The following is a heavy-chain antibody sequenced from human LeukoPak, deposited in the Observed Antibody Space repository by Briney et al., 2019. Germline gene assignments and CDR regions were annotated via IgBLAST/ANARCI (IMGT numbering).Heavy chain of an antibody. CDR1: GGSISSGSYY. D-gene: IGHD4-11*01. CDR3: AREDRTVTIDY. J-gene: IGHJ4*02. Sequence: PSQTLSLTCTVSGGSISSGSYYWSWIRQPAGKGLEWIGRIYTSGSTNYNPSLKSRVTISVDTSKNQFSLKLSSVTAADTAVYYCAREDRTVTIDYWGQGTLVTVSS. V-gene: IGHV4-61*02. CDR2: IYTSGST.